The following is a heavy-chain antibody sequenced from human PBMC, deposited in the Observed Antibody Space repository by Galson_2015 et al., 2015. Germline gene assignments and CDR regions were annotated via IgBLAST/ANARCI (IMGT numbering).Heavy chain of an antibody. J-gene: IGHJ4*02. D-gene: IGHD4-23*01. Sequence: SETLSLTCTVSGGSISSYYWSWIRQPPGKGLEWIGYIYYSGSTNYNPSLKSRVTISVDTSKNQFSLKLSSVTAADTAVYYCARHSRKLVTRWGYIYDYWGQGTLVTVSS. CDR3: ARHSRKLVTRWGYIYDY. CDR2: IYYSGST. V-gene: IGHV4-59*01. CDR1: GGSISSYY.